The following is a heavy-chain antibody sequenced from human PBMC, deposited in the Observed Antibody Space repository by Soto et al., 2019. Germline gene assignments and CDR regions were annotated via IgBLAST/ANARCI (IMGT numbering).Heavy chain of an antibody. V-gene: IGHV1-3*01. CDR1: GYTFTSYA. CDR3: ARGPNPYYFDY. J-gene: IGHJ4*02. Sequence: ASVKVSCMASGYTFTSYAMHWVRQAPGQRLEWMGWINAGNGNTKYSQKFQGRVTITRDTSASTAYMELSSLRSEDTAVYYCARGPNPYYFDYWGQGTLVTVSS. CDR2: INAGNGNT.